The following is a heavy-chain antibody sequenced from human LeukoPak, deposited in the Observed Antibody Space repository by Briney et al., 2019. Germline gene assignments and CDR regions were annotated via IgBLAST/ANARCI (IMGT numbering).Heavy chain of an antibody. CDR3: ARELITFGGVMAAFDY. Sequence: ASVKVSCKASGCTFTSYGISWVRQAPGQGLEWMGWISAYNGNTNYAQRLQGRVTMTTDTSTSTAYMELRSLRSDDTAVYYCARELITFGGVMAAFDYWGQGTLVTVSS. CDR1: GCTFTSYG. CDR2: ISAYNGNT. D-gene: IGHD3-16*01. V-gene: IGHV1-18*01. J-gene: IGHJ4*02.